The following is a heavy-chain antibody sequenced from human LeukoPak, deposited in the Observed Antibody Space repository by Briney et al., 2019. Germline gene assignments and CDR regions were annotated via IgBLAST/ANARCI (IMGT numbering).Heavy chain of an antibody. V-gene: IGHV3-33*01. J-gene: IGHJ3*02. D-gene: IGHD1-1*01. Sequence: GRSLRLSCAASGFTFSSYGMHWVRQAPGKGLEWVVVIWYDGSNKYYADSVKGQFTISRDNSKNTLYLQMNSLRAEDTAIYYCARETNDAFDIWGQGTMVTVSS. CDR1: GFTFSSYG. CDR2: IWYDGSNK. CDR3: ARETNDAFDI.